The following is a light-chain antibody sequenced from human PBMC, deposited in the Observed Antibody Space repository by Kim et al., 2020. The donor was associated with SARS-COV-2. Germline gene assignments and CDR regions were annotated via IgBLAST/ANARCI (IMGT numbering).Light chain of an antibody. CDR1: RDNNESKS. Sequence: GKRIAISCSGRRDNNESKSDHWYQQVPGTAPKVVMYSSNERPSGVPDRFSGSKSGTSASLAISGLRSEDEADYYCAAWDNSLGGRVFGGGTQLTVL. J-gene: IGLJ3*02. CDR3: AAWDNSLGGRV. V-gene: IGLV1-47*01. CDR2: SSN.